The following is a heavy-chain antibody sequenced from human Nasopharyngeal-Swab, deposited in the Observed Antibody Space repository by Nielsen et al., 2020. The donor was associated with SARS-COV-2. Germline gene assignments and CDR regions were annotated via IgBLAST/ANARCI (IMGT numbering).Heavy chain of an antibody. V-gene: IGHV1-69*13. CDR3: ARLYCGGDCSYYYYYGMDV. CDR1: GGTFSSYA. J-gene: IGHJ6*02. CDR2: IIPIFGTA. D-gene: IGHD2-21*02. Sequence: SVKVSCKASGGTFSSYAISWVRQAPGQGLEWMGGIIPIFGTANYAQKFQGRVTITADESTSTAYMELSSLRSEDTAVYYCARLYCGGDCSYYYYYGMDVWGQGTTVTVSS.